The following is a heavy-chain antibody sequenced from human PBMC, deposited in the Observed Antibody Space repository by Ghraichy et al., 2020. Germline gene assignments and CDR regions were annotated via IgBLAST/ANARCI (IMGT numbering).Heavy chain of an antibody. J-gene: IGHJ6*02. CDR3: ARIRSRRGSGSYRYYYYYGMDV. Sequence: ESLNISCAVYGGSFSGYYWSWIRQPPRKGLEWIGEINHSGSTNYNPSLKSRVTISVDTSKNQFSLKLSSVTAADTAVYYCARIRSRRGSGSYRYYYYYGMDVWGQGTTVTVSS. D-gene: IGHD3-10*01. CDR2: INHSGST. CDR1: GGSFSGYY. V-gene: IGHV4-34*01.